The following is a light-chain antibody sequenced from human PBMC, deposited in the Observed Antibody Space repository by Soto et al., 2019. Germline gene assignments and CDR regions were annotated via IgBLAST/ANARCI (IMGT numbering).Light chain of an antibody. CDR3: SSYAGSNNLLV. Sequence: QSVLTQPPSASGSPGQSVTISCTGTSSDVGGYNYVSWYQQHPGKAPKLMIYEVSKRPSGVPDRFSGSKSGNTASLTVSELQAEDEADYYCSSYAGSNNLLVFGGGTQLTVL. CDR1: SSDVGGYNY. J-gene: IGLJ2*01. V-gene: IGLV2-8*01. CDR2: EVS.